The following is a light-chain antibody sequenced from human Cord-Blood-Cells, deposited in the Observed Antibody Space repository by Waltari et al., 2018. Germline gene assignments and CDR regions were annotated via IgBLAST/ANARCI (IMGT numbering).Light chain of an antibody. CDR1: QSVSSY. CDR3: QQRSNWPLT. V-gene: IGKV3-11*01. J-gene: IGKJ4*01. Sequence: EIVLTQSPATLSLSPGERATLSCRASQSVSSYLAWYQQKPGQAPRLLIYDASNRATGIPARFRGSGSWTDFTLTISSLESEDFAVYYCQQRSNWPLTFGGGTKVEIK. CDR2: DAS.